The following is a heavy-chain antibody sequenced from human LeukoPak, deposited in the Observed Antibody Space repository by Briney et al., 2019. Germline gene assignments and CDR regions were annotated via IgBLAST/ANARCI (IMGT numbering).Heavy chain of an antibody. CDR3: ARGRNSDSWYFDWFDI. Sequence: ASVKVSCKASGYTLTCYFMHWVRQAPGQGLEWMGWINPNSGGTNYAQKFQGRISMTRDTSFSTAYMELSRLRSDDTAVYYCARGRNSDSWYFDWFDIWGQGTLVTVSS. D-gene: IGHD6-13*01. CDR2: INPNSGGT. CDR1: GYTLTCYF. J-gene: IGHJ5*02. V-gene: IGHV1-2*02.